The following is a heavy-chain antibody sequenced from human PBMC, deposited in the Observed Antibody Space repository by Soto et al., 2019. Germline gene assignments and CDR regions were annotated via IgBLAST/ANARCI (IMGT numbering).Heavy chain of an antibody. CDR3: ARAEWGSSYTQYYYALDV. Sequence: HPGGSLRLSCAASGFTVSNNYISWVRQPPGKGLEWVSLIYSGGSTYYADSVKGRFTLSRDNSKNTVYLQMNSLRAEDTAVYYCARAEWGSSYTQYYYALDVWGQGTTVTVSS. CDR2: IYSGGST. D-gene: IGHD6-13*01. CDR1: GFTVSNNY. J-gene: IGHJ6*02. V-gene: IGHV3-53*03.